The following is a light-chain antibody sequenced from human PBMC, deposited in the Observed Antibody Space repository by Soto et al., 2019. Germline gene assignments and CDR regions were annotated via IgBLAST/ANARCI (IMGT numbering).Light chain of an antibody. Sequence: EIVLTQSPGTLSLSPGERATLSCRASQSVSSSYLAWYQQKPGQAPRLLIYGASSRATGIPDRFSGSGSGTDFTLTISLLEPEDSAVYYCQQYGSSPRTFGQGTKVEIK. CDR3: QQYGSSPRT. V-gene: IGKV3-20*01. CDR1: QSVSSSY. CDR2: GAS. J-gene: IGKJ1*01.